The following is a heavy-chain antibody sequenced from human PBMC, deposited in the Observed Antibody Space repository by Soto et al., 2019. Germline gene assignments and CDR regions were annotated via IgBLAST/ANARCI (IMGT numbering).Heavy chain of an antibody. CDR1: GGSIGGSGDS. J-gene: IGHJ5*02. V-gene: IGHV4-30-2*01. CDR2: IYHSGST. D-gene: IGHD2-2*01. Sequence: SETLCLTCSVSGGSIGGSGDSWSWIRQPPGKGLEWIGYIYHSGSTYYNPSLKSRVTISVDRSKNQFSLKLSSVTAADTAVYYCARVPDRWGQGTLVTVSS. CDR3: ARVPDR.